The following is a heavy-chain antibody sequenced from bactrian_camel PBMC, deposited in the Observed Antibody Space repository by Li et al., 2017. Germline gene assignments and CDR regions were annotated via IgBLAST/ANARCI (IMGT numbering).Heavy chain of an antibody. CDR3: AADLGYDGICVDSYIRRPELYNY. Sequence: QVQLVESGGESVQPGGSLRVSCYVSGRRGNNYSMAWFRQAPGKEREGVAAIDSDGDTQYADSVRGRFTISRDNAKNTLYLQMNSLKPEDTAMYYCAADLGYDGICVDSYIRRPELYNYKGQGTQVTVS. V-gene: IGHV3S53*01. J-gene: IGHJ4*01. D-gene: IGHD6*01. CDR2: IDSDGDT. CDR1: GRRGNNYS.